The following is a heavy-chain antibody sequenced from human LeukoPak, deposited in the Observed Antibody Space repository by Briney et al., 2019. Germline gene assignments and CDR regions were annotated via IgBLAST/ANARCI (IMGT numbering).Heavy chain of an antibody. V-gene: IGHV3-23*01. D-gene: IGHD6-19*01. Sequence: GGSLRLSCAASGFTFSTYAMSWVRQAPGKGLEWVSAISGSGGSTYYADSVKGRFTISRDNSKNTLYLQMNSLRAEDTAVYYCAKDQGSSGWPDIFDYWGQGTLVTVSS. CDR3: AKDQGSSGWPDIFDY. J-gene: IGHJ4*02. CDR2: ISGSGGST. CDR1: GFTFSTYA.